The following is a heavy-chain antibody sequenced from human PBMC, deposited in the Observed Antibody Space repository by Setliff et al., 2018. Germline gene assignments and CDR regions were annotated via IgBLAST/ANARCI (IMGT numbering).Heavy chain of an antibody. V-gene: IGHV4-39*07. J-gene: IGHJ2*01. Sequence: SETLSLTCSVSGDSLDSIAEGNQFWGWIRQPPGKGLEWIGSLYHSGTTYYNPSLKSRVAISLDTSKNHFSLELSSVRAADTALYYCARSRTIAVKGGVFAVWGRGTLVTVSS. CDR2: LYHSGTT. D-gene: IGHD6-19*01. CDR3: ARSRTIAVKGGVFAV. CDR1: GDSLDSIAEGNQF.